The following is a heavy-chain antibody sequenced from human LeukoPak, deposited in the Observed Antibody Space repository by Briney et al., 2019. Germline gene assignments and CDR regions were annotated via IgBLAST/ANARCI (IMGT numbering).Heavy chain of an antibody. V-gene: IGHV3-66*01. J-gene: IGHJ4*02. CDR1: GFTVSSNY. D-gene: IGHD1-20*01. Sequence: GGSLRLSCAASGFTVSSNYMSWVRQAPGKGLEWVSVIYSGGSTYYADSVKGRFTISRDNSKNTLYLQMNGLRAEDTAVYYCARDTRNNWNDWHFDYWGQGTLVTVSS. CDR3: ARDTRNNWNDWHFDY. CDR2: IYSGGST.